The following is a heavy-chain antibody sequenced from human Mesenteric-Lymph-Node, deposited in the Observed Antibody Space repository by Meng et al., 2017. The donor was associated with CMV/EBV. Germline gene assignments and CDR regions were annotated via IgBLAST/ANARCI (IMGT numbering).Heavy chain of an antibody. CDR3: ARGLGLLYYNGMDV. CDR2: ISSSGSTI. J-gene: IGHJ6*02. D-gene: IGHD2-15*01. CDR1: GFTFSSYE. V-gene: IGHV3-48*03. Sequence: GGSLRLSCAASGFTFSSYEMNWVRQAPGKGLEWVSYISSSGSTIYYADSVKGRFTISRDNAKNSLNLQMNNLSADDTAVYYCARGLGLLYYNGMDVWGQGTTVTVSS.